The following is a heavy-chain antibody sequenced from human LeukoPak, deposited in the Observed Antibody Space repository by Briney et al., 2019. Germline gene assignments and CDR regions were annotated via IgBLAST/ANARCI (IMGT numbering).Heavy chain of an antibody. Sequence: SETLSLTCTVSGDSVSSRNYLWGWIRQPPGKGLEWIGNVDYSGSTYYDPSLRGRVTISLDTSKNHFSLNLNSVSDADTAIYYCARYSRSFGWFDPWGRGTLVTVSS. CDR2: VDYSGST. J-gene: IGHJ5*02. D-gene: IGHD6-6*01. CDR1: GDSVSSRNYL. CDR3: ARYSRSFGWFDP. V-gene: IGHV4-39*02.